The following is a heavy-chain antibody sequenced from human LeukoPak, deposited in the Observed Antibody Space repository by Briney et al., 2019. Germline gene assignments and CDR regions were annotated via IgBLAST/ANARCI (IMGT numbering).Heavy chain of an antibody. CDR2: INHSGST. V-gene: IGHV4-34*01. CDR1: GGSFSGYY. D-gene: IGHD2-15*01. J-gene: IGHJ4*02. CDR3: ARQSVAATSY. Sequence: SETLSLTCAVYGGSFSGYYWSWIRQPPGKGLEWIGEINHSGSTNYNPSLKSRVTISVDTSKNQFSLKLSSVTAADTAVYYCARQSVAATSYWGQGTLVTVSS.